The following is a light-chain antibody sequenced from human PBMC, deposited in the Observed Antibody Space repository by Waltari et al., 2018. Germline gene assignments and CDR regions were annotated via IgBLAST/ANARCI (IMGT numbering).Light chain of an antibody. V-gene: IGKV1-5*03. CDR2: KAS. CDR3: QQYNSYPWT. J-gene: IGKJ1*01. Sequence: DIQLTQSPSTLSASVGDRVTLTCRASQGIGRWLAWYQQKPGKTPDLLIYKASILERGVPSRFSGSGSGTEFTLTISSLQPDDFATYYCQQYNSYPWTFGQGTKVEIK. CDR1: QGIGRW.